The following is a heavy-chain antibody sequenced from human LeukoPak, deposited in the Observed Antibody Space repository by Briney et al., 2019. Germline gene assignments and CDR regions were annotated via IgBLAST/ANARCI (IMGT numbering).Heavy chain of an antibody. V-gene: IGHV4-31*03. CDR1: GGSNSSGGYY. CDR2: IYYRGST. CDR3: ASYYDILTGYYPGPAFDI. D-gene: IGHD3-9*01. J-gene: IGHJ3*02. Sequence: SETLSLTRTVSGGSNSSGGYYGSWIREHPGKGLEWIGYIYYRGSTYYNPSLKSRVTISVDTSKNQFSLKLSSVTAADTAVYYCASYYDILTGYYPGPAFDIWGQGTMVTVSS.